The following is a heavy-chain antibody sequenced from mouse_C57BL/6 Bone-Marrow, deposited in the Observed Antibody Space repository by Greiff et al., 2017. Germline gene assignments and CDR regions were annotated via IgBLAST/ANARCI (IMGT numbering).Heavy chain of an antibody. CDR3: TRDRLPYPAWFAY. CDR1: GFTFSSYA. V-gene: IGHV5-9-1*02. CDR2: ISSGGDYI. D-gene: IGHD1-2*01. Sequence: EVNVVESGEGLVKPGGSLKLSCAASGFTFSSYAMSWVRQTPEKRLEWVAYISSGGDYIYYADTVKGRFTISRDTARNTLYLQMSSLKSEDTAMYYCTRDRLPYPAWFAYRGQGTLVTVSA. J-gene: IGHJ3*01.